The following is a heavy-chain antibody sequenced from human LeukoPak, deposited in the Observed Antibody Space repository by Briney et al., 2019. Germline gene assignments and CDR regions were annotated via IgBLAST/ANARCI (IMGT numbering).Heavy chain of an antibody. D-gene: IGHD1-26*01. CDR1: GYSFTGHY. CDR3: ARSAFVESAGATMVGSFDI. V-gene: IGHV1-2*02. J-gene: IGHJ3*02. CDR2: INPKSGGT. Sequence: ASVKVSCKASGYSFTGHYMHWVRQAPGQGLEWMGWINPKSGGTNYAQKFQGRVTMTRDTSISTAYMELSRLRSDDTAVYYCARSAFVESAGATMVGSFDIWGQGTMVTVSS.